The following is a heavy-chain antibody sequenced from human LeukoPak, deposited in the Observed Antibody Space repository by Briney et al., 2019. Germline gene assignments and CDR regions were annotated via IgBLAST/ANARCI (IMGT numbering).Heavy chain of an antibody. D-gene: IGHD6-19*01. CDR2: IYPNGST. CDR1: GGSISSGDYS. V-gene: IGHV4-30-2*01. J-gene: IGHJ5*02. Sequence: SQTLSLTCTVSGGSISSGDYSWSWIRHPPGKGLEYIGYIYPNGSTYYNPSLKSRVTISVDTSKSQFSLKLSSVTAADTAVYYCARHSAVEGSSGWSPLWWFDPWGQGTLVTVSS. CDR3: ARHSAVEGSSGWSPLWWFDP.